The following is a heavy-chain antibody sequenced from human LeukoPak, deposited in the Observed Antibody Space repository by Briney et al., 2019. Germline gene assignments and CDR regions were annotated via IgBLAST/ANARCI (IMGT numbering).Heavy chain of an antibody. V-gene: IGHV3-23*01. CDR3: AKGAAAGKVDWFDP. J-gene: IGHJ5*02. D-gene: IGHD6-13*01. CDR1: GFTFNNFA. CDR2: ITGYGAT. Sequence: GGSLRLSCAASGFTFNNFAMMWVRQAPGTGLQWVSTITGYGATFYADSVRGRFTIFRDTSMSTLFLQMNSLGAEDTAVYYCAKGAAAGKVDWFDPWGRGTLVTVSS.